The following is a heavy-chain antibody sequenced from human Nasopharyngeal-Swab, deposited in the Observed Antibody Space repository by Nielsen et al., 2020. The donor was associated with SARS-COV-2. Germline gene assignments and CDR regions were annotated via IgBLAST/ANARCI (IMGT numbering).Heavy chain of an antibody. J-gene: IGHJ4*02. D-gene: IGHD6-13*01. CDR1: GFTFSSYS. CDR2: ISSSSSYI. Sequence: GESLKISCAASGFTFSSYSMNWVRHAPGKGLEWVSSISSSSSYIYYADSVKGRFTISRDNAKNSLYLQMNSLRAEDTAVYYCARDSSSWYDYCDYWGQGTLVTVSS. CDR3: ARDSSSWYDYCDY. V-gene: IGHV3-21*01.